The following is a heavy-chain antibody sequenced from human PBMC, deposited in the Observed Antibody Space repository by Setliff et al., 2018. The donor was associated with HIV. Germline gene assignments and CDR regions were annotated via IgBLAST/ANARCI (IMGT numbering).Heavy chain of an antibody. J-gene: IGHJ4*02. CDR3: ARHNYGDTGYFDY. D-gene: IGHD4-17*01. CDR1: GGSISTHH. Sequence: SETLSLTCTVSGGSISTHHWSWIRQPPGKGLEWIGYVYFSGSTSYSPSLRGRVTMSVDPSKNQFSLKLSSVTAADTAVYYCARHNYGDTGYFDYWGQGTLVTSPQ. CDR2: VYFSGST. V-gene: IGHV4-59*08.